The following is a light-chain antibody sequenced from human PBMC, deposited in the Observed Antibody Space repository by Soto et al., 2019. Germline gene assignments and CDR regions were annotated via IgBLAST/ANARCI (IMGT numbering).Light chain of an antibody. Sequence: EIVLTQSPGTLSLSPGERATLSCRASQIVSSSHLAWYQQKPGQAPRLLIYDTSNRATGIPDRFSGSGSATDFTLTISRLEPEDFAMYYCHQYDASPPWTFGQGTKVEI. CDR2: DTS. CDR1: QIVSSSH. V-gene: IGKV3-20*01. CDR3: HQYDASPPWT. J-gene: IGKJ1*01.